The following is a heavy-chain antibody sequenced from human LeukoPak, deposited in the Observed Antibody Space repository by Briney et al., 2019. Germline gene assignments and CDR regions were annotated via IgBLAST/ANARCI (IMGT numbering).Heavy chain of an antibody. V-gene: IGHV3-23*01. J-gene: IGHJ4*02. Sequence: PGWCLRPSCAAAEFTFSSHARSWVRLAAGEGLELVSAISGSGGSTYYADSVNGRFTISRDNSKNTLYLQMNTLRAEDTAVYYCAKGRRDGYNSIDYWGQGTLVSVSS. D-gene: IGHD5-24*01. CDR1: EFTFSSHA. CDR2: ISGSGGST. CDR3: AKGRRDGYNSIDY.